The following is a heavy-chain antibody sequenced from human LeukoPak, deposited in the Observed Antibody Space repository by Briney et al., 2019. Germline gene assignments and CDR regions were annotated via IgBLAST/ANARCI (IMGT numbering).Heavy chain of an antibody. D-gene: IGHD3-22*01. CDR1: GVSISSGGYY. J-gene: IGHJ3*02. Sequence: SQTLSLTCTVSGVSISSGGYYWSCIRQHPGKGLEWIGYIYYSESTYYNPSLKSRVTISVHTSKNHFSLKLSSVTAADTAVYYCAIAHYYYDNSAFDIWGEGTMVTVS. CDR2: IYYSEST. CDR3: AIAHYYYDNSAFDI. V-gene: IGHV4-31*03.